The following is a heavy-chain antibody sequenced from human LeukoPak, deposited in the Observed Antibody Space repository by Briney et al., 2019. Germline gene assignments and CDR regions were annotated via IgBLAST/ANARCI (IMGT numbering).Heavy chain of an antibody. V-gene: IGHV3-30*04. CDR2: ISDDGRNK. Sequence: GRSLRLSCAASGFTFSDYSMHWVRQAPGKGLEWVTLISDDGRNKNYADSVKGRFTISRDDSRNTLYLQMISLRVEDTAVYYCARDQIYGGTFDYWGQGTLVTVSS. CDR3: ARDQIYGGTFDY. J-gene: IGHJ4*02. CDR1: GFTFSDYS. D-gene: IGHD4-23*01.